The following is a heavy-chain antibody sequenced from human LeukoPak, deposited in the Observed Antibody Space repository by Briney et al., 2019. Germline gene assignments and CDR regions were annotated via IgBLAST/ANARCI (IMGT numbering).Heavy chain of an antibody. CDR1: GGSISSYY. D-gene: IGHD5-18*01. J-gene: IGHJ5*02. CDR3: TGAHHRPGTALAWFDP. V-gene: IGHV4-59*08. CDR2: IYYSGST. Sequence: SETLSLTCTVSGGSISSYYWSWIRQPPGKGLEWIGYIYYSGSTNYNPSLKSRVTISVDTSKNQFSLKLSSVTAADTAVYYCTGAHHRPGTALAWFDPWGQGTLVTVSS.